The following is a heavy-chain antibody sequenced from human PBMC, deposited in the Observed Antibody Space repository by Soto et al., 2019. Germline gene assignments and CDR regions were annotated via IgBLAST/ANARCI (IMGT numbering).Heavy chain of an antibody. J-gene: IGHJ4*02. V-gene: IGHV4-31*03. CDR3: ASDSYGSLGLDY. CDR2: IYYSKST. Sequence: SETLSLTCTVSGGSISSGGYYWSWIRQHPGKGLEWIGYIYYSKSTYYNPSLKSRVTISVDTSKNQFSLKLSSVTAADTAVYYCASDSYGSLGLDYWGQGTLVTASS. D-gene: IGHD5-18*01. CDR1: GGSISSGGYY.